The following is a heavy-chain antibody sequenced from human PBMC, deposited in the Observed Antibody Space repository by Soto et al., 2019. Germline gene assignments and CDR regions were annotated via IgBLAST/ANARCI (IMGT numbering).Heavy chain of an antibody. CDR1: GGSFSGYY. V-gene: IGHV4-34*01. CDR3: ARGRLGFGVVIYLWYFDL. J-gene: IGHJ2*01. D-gene: IGHD3-3*01. Sequence: QVQLQQWGAGLLKPSETLSLTCAVYGGSFSGYYWSWIRQPPGKGLEWIGEINHSGSTNYNPSLKSRVTISVETSKNQFSLKLSSVTAADTAVYNCARGRLGFGVVIYLWYFDLWGRGTLVTVSS. CDR2: INHSGST.